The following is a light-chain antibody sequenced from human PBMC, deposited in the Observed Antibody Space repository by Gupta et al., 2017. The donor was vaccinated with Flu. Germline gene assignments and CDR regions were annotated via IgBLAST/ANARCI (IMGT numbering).Light chain of an antibody. V-gene: IGKV3-11*01. Sequence: ENALTQSPGTQSLSPGEIATLSCRASQSISSSIAWYQQKHGQAPRILIYGASNRATGIPARFSGSGSGTDFTLTISSLEPEDFAVYYCQQRDNRPLYTFGQGTKLEIK. CDR2: GAS. CDR3: QQRDNRPLYT. J-gene: IGKJ2*01. CDR1: QSISSS.